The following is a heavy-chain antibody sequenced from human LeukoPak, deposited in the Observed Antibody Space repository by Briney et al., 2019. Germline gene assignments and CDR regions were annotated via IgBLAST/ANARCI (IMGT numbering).Heavy chain of an antibody. CDR3: ARGDYYDSSGFRW. Sequence: GASVKVSCKASGYTFTDYYMHWVRQAPGQGLEWLGWINPNSGDTYYAQKFQGRVTMTRDTSISPAYMELSRLRSDDTVIYYCARGDYYDSSGFRWWGQGTLVTVSS. CDR2: INPNSGDT. V-gene: IGHV1-2*02. CDR1: GYTFTDYY. J-gene: IGHJ4*02. D-gene: IGHD3-22*01.